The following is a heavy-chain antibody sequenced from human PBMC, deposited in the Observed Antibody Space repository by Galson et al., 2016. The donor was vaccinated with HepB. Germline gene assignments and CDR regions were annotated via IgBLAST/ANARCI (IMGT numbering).Heavy chain of an antibody. Sequence: SLRLSCAASGFMLSGYGMHWVRQAPGKGLEWVAIISYEGSNKYYADSVKGRFTISRDNSKNTLYLQMNTLRGDDTALYYCAKAGYNSHERNNWFDSWGQGTLVTVSS. V-gene: IGHV3-30*18. J-gene: IGHJ5*01. CDR3: AKAGYNSHERNNWFDS. CDR2: ISYEGSNK. CDR1: GFMLSGYG. D-gene: IGHD1-20*01.